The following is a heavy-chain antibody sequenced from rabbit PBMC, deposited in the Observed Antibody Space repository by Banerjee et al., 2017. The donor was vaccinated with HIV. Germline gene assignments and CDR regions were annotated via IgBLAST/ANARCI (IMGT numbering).Heavy chain of an antibody. Sequence: QEQLEESGGGLFQPGGSLALTCKASGFSFSSNYYMCWVRQAPGKGLEWIACIYAGSSGVTYYASWAKGRFTISKTSSTTVTLQMTGLTAADTATYFCARSYGGYYAYYGMDLWGPGTLVTVS. CDR2: IYAGSSGVT. D-gene: IGHD1-1*01. CDR3: ARSYGGYYAYYGMDL. CDR1: GFSFSSNYY. J-gene: IGHJ6*01. V-gene: IGHV1S45*01.